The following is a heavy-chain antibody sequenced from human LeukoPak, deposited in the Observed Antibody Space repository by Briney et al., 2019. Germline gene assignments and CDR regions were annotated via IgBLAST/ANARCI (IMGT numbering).Heavy chain of an antibody. Sequence: ASVKVSCKASGYTFTGYYMHWVRQAPGQGLEWMGRIIPILGIANYAQKFQGRVTITADKSTSTAYMELSSLRSEDTAVYYCARLGTRWLQSSYFDYWGQGTLVTVSS. V-gene: IGHV1-69*02. CDR2: IIPILGIA. J-gene: IGHJ4*02. CDR1: GYTFTGYY. D-gene: IGHD5-24*01. CDR3: ARLGTRWLQSSYFDY.